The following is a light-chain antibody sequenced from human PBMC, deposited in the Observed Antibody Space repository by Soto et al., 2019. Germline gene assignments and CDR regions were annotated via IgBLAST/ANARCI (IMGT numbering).Light chain of an antibody. CDR3: QQYDSSPIT. Sequence: EVVVTQSPATLSVSPGERAILSCRASQHVNSNLAWYQQKPGQAPRLLIYGASRRATGIPDRFSGSGSGTDFTLTISRLEPEDFAVYYCQQYDSSPITFGQGTRLEIK. CDR1: QHVNSN. CDR2: GAS. J-gene: IGKJ5*01. V-gene: IGKV3-20*01.